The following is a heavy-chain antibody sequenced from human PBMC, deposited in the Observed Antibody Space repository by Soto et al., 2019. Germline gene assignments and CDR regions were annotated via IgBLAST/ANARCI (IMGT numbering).Heavy chain of an antibody. CDR1: GGTFSSDS. CDR3: ARSGGLDRDFNY. CDR2: IIPMFDTP. J-gene: IGHJ4*02. V-gene: IGHV1-69*13. Sequence: SVKVSCKASGGTFSSDSFSWVRQAPGQGLERMGGIIPMFDTPIYAQKFQDRVTITADESTSTAYMQLSSLRSGDTAVYYCARSGGLDRDFNYWGQGSLVTVPQ. D-gene: IGHD2-15*01.